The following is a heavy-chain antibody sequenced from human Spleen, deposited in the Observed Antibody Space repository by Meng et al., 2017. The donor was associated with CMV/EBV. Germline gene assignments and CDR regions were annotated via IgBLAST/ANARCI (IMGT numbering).Heavy chain of an antibody. CDR3: AHRRYKGYFDY. V-gene: IGHV2-5*01. CDR2: IYSNDDK. CDR1: GDSVSSVRYY. J-gene: IGHJ4*02. Sequence: TLSLTCSVSGDSVSSVRYYWSWIRQPPGKALEWLALIYSNDDKRYSPSLRSRLTITEDTSKNQVVLTMTNMDPVDTATYYCAHRRYKGYFDYWGQGTLVTVSS. D-gene: IGHD5-12*01.